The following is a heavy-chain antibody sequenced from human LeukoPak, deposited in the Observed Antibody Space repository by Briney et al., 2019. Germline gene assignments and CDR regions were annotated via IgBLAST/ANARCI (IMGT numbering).Heavy chain of an antibody. Sequence: ASVKVSCKAFGYTFTSYGIGWVRQARGQGLEWMGWVSPYNSNTNPAQNLQGRVTMTTDTSTSTAYMELRSLRSDDTAVYYCARVWLASAYGMDVWGQGTTVTVSS. CDR1: GYTFTSYG. CDR3: ARVWLASAYGMDV. CDR2: VSPYNSNT. J-gene: IGHJ6*02. V-gene: IGHV1-18*01. D-gene: IGHD5-18*01.